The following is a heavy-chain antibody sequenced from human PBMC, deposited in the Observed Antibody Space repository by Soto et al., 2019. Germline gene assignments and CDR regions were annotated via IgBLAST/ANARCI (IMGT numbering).Heavy chain of an antibody. J-gene: IGHJ4*02. V-gene: IGHV3-74*01. CDR1: GFTFSSSW. CDR3: ARSIFGPSDY. Sequence: GGSLRLSCTASGFTFSSSWMHWVRQAPGKGLVWVSRINSDGTSTSYADSVKGRFSISRDNAKNTVYLQMSSLTAEDTAVYYCARSIFGPSDYWGQGTLVTVSS. D-gene: IGHD3-3*01. CDR2: INSDGTST.